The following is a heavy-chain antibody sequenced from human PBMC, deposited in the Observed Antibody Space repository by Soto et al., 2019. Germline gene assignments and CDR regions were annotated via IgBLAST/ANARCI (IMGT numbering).Heavy chain of an antibody. Sequence: EVQLVESGGGLVQPGGSLKLSCAASGFTFSGSAVHWVRQASGKGLEWVGRIRSKANNYATVYAASVKGRFTISRASSKTTPYPPMTILTSAATALSYRTRPAVPSSFGASYLLPSFALWGRGTLFTLSS. D-gene: IGHD2-21*02. V-gene: IGHV3-73*02. CDR2: IRSKANNYAT. CDR1: GFTFSGSA. CDR3: TRPAVPSSFGASYLLPSFAL. J-gene: IGHJ2*01.